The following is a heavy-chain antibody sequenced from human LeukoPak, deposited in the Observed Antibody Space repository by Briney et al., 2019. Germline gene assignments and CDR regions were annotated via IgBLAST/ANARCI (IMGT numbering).Heavy chain of an antibody. CDR1: GFTFSSYG. V-gene: IGHV3-30*02. Sequence: PGGSLRLSCAASGFTFSSYGMHWVRQAPGKGLEWVAFIRYDGSNKFYADSVKGRFTISRDNPKNTLYLQMNSLRAEDTAVYYCAKDLALRYYDSSGLAYWGQGTLVTVSS. CDR3: AKDLALRYYDSSGLAY. D-gene: IGHD3-22*01. CDR2: IRYDGSNK. J-gene: IGHJ4*02.